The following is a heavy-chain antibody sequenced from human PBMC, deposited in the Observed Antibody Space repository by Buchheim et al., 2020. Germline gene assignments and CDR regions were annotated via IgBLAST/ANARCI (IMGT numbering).Heavy chain of an antibody. CDR1: GGSISSGGYY. CDR3: ARGYDILTGPFDY. Sequence: QVQLQESGPGLVKPSQTLSLTCTVSGGSISSGGYYWSWICPHPGKGLEWLGYIYYSGSTYYNPSLKSRVTISVDTSKKQFSLKLSSVTAADTAVYYCARGYDILTGPFDYWGQGTL. J-gene: IGHJ4*02. D-gene: IGHD3-9*01. V-gene: IGHV4-31*03. CDR2: IYYSGST.